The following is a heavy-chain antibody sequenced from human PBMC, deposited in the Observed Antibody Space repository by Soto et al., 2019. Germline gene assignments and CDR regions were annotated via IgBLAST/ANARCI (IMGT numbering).Heavy chain of an antibody. D-gene: IGHD6-13*01. V-gene: IGHV3-64D*06. J-gene: IGHJ2*01. CDR3: VKDRDRSSWYFSPFDL. CDR2: ISNNGGST. CDR1: GFTFSSYA. Sequence: GGSLRLSCSASGFTFSSYAMHWVRQAPGKGLQHVSAISNNGGSTYYADSVKGYFTISRDNSKNTLYLQMSSLSTDDTAVYYCVKDRDRSSWYFSPFDLWGRGTLVTVSS.